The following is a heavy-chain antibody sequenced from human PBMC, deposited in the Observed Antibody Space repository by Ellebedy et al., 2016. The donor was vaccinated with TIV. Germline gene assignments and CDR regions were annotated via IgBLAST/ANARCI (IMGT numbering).Heavy chain of an antibody. Sequence: PSETLSLTCNVSGGSISNYYWSWIRLPPGKGLEWIGYVFHSGSTNYNPSLTSRVTMSVDTSKNQFSLRLTSVTAADTAVYYCAGDRGLRGGDPYSFYAMDVWGQGTTVTVSS. D-gene: IGHD2-21*02. CDR1: GGSISNYY. V-gene: IGHV4-59*01. CDR2: VFHSGST. J-gene: IGHJ6*02. CDR3: AGDRGLRGGDPYSFYAMDV.